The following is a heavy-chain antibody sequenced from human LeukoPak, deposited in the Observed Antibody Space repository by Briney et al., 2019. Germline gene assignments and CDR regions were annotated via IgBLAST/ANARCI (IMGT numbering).Heavy chain of an antibody. Sequence: GGSLRLSCAASGFTFSNYWMHWVRQTPGKGLVWVSGISSDGSRTTYADSVRGRFTISRDNAKNTLYLQMNGLRAGDTAVYYCARDRASHFDYWGQGTLVTGSS. J-gene: IGHJ4*02. CDR1: GFTFSNYW. V-gene: IGHV3-74*01. D-gene: IGHD3-10*01. CDR2: ISSDGSRT. CDR3: ARDRASHFDY.